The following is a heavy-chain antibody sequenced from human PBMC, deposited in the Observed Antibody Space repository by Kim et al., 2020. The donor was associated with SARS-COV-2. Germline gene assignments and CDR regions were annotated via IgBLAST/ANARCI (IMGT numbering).Heavy chain of an antibody. Sequence: GGSLRLSCAASGFTFDDYAMHWVRQAPGKGLEWVSGISWNSGSIGYADSVKGRFTISRDNAKNSLYLQMNSLRAEDTALYYCAKDIPHRGSGLGGLGFWGQGTLVTVSS. CDR2: ISWNSGSI. V-gene: IGHV3-9*01. CDR3: AKDIPHRGSGLGGLGF. D-gene: IGHD6-19*01. CDR1: GFTFDDYA. J-gene: IGHJ4*02.